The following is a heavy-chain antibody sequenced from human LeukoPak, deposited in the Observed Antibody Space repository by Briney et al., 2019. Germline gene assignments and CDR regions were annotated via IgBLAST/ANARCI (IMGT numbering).Heavy chain of an antibody. Sequence: QTGGSLRLSCAASGFTFSSYAMSWVRQARGKGREWVSAISGSGGSTYYADSVKGRFTISRDNPKNTLYLQMNSLRAEDTAVYYCAKDSEVLRSAAAGTDYWGQGTLVTVSS. J-gene: IGHJ4*02. V-gene: IGHV3-23*01. D-gene: IGHD6-13*01. CDR3: AKDSEVLRSAAAGTDY. CDR1: GFTFSSYA. CDR2: ISGSGGST.